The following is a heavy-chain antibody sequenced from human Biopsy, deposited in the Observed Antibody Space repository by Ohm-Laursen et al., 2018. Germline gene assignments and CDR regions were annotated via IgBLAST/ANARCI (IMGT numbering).Heavy chain of an antibody. D-gene: IGHD3-16*01. CDR1: GFTFGDAW. CDR3: STGGGDFYYNGMDV. CDR2: IKSKFDVEAT. Sequence: SLRLSCAASGFTFGDAWMSWIRQAPGKGLEWVGRIKSKFDVEATDYAAPVKGRFIISRDDSKSTLFLQMNSLKVEDTGVYFCSTGGGDFYYNGMDVWGQGTTVTVSS. J-gene: IGHJ6*02. V-gene: IGHV3-15*01.